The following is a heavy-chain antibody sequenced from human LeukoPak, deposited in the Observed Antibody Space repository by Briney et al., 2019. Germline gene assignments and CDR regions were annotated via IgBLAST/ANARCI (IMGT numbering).Heavy chain of an antibody. CDR1: GFTFTSYW. Sequence: PGGSLRLSCAASGFTFTSYWMHWVRQAPGKGLEWVAFIRYDGSNKYYADSVKGRFTISRDNSKNTLYLQMNSLRAEDTAVYYCAKETRGAFDYWGQGTLVTVSS. CDR2: IRYDGSNK. V-gene: IGHV3-30*02. D-gene: IGHD1-1*01. J-gene: IGHJ4*02. CDR3: AKETRGAFDY.